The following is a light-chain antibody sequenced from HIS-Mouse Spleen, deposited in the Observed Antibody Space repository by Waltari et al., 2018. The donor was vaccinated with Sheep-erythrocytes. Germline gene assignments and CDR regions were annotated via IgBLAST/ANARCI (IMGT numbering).Light chain of an antibody. CDR3: SSYAGSNNWV. J-gene: IGLJ3*02. CDR2: EVS. V-gene: IGLV2-8*01. Sequence: QSALTQPPSASGSPGQSVTISCTGTSSDVGGYNYVSWYQQHPGKAPKLMIYEVSKGPSGVADRFSGSRSGNTASLTVSGLQAEDEADYYCSSYAGSNNWVFGGGTKLTVL. CDR1: SSDVGGYNY.